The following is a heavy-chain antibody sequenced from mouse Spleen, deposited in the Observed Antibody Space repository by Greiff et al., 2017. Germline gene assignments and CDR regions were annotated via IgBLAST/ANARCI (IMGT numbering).Heavy chain of an antibody. CDR1: GYSFTGYY. CDR2: INPSTGGT. CDR3: ARPSRYYFDY. J-gene: IGHJ2*01. V-gene: IGHV1-42*01. Sequence: VQLQQSGPELVKPGASVKISCKASGYSFTGYYMNWVKQSPEKSLEWIGEINPSTGGTTYNQKFKAKATLTVDKSSSTAYMQLKSLTSEDSAVYYCARPSRYYFDYWGQGTTLTVSS.